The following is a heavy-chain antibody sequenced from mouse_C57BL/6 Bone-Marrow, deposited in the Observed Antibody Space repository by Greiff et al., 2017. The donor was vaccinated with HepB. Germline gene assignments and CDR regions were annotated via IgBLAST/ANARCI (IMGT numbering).Heavy chain of an antibody. CDR2: INPSSGYT. J-gene: IGHJ3*01. D-gene: IGHD1-1*01. V-gene: IGHV1-7*01. CDR1: GYTFTSYW. Sequence: VQLQQSGAELAKPGASVKLSCKASGYTFTSYWMHWVKQRPGQGLEWIGYINPSSGYTKYNQKFKGKATLTADKSSSTAYMQLSSLTYEDSAVYYCASDYYGSPPFAYWGQGTLVTVSA. CDR3: ASDYYGSPPFAY.